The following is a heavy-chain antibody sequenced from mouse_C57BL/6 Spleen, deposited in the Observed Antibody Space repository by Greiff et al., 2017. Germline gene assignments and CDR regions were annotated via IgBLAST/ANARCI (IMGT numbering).Heavy chain of an antibody. CDR3: ARDGPRAVPYYFWC. CDR1: GYSFTGYY. CDR2: INPNYGNT. D-gene: IGHD5-1*01. V-gene: IGHV1-39*01. J-gene: IGHJ2*01. Sequence: VQLQQSGPELVKPGASVKMSCKASGYSFTGYYMNWVKQSTGKGLEWIGVINPNYGNTNYNQKFKGKATLTVDQSSSTAYMQLTSLTSEDSAVYYCARDGPRAVPYYFWCWGQGTTVTVS.